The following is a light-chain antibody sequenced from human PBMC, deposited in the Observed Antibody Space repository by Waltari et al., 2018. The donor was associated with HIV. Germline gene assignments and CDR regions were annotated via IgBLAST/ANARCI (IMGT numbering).Light chain of an antibody. CDR1: SSNIGSNH. CDR2: RNN. J-gene: IGLJ1*01. Sequence: QSVLTQPPSASGTPGQRVIISCSGASSNIGSNHVYWYQQFPGTAPKLLIYRNNQRPSGVPDRFSGSKSGTSASLAISGLRSEDEADYYCAAWDDSLSVLYVFGTGTKVTVL. CDR3: AAWDDSLSVLYV. V-gene: IGLV1-47*01.